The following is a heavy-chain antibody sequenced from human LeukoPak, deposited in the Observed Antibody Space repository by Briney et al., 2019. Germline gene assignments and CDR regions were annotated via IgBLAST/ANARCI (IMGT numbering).Heavy chain of an antibody. J-gene: IGHJ5*02. CDR1: GFTFSSYW. CDR2: INSDGSST. V-gene: IGHV3-74*01. CDR3: ARVDRASGWSKDIVVVPAVHNWFDP. Sequence: GGSLRLSCAASGFTFSSYWMHWVRQAPGKGLVWVSRINSDGSSTSYADSVKGRFTISRDNAKNTLYLQMNSLRAEDTAVYYCARVDRASGWSKDIVVVPAVHNWFDPWGQGTLVTVSS. D-gene: IGHD2-2*01.